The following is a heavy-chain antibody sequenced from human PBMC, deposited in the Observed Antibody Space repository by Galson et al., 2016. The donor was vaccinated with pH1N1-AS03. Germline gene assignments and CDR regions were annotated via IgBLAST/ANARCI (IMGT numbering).Heavy chain of an antibody. CDR2: INPNNGVT. V-gene: IGHV1-2*04. Sequence: SVKVSCKASGYIFTGFYVHWVRQAPGQGLEWMGWINPNNGVTNYAQKFQAWVTMTGDTSISTAYMELYGLKSDDTAVYYCARDPRGPCSSATCTTTYYFGMDVWGKGTTVIVS. D-gene: IGHD1-14*01. CDR1: GYIFTGFY. J-gene: IGHJ6*04. CDR3: ARDPRGPCSSATCTTTYYFGMDV.